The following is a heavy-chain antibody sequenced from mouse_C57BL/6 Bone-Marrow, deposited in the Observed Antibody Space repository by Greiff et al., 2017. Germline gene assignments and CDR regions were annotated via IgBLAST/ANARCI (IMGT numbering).Heavy chain of an antibody. V-gene: IGHV1-69*01. CDR1: GYTFTSYW. D-gene: IGHD2-3*01. CDR3: ARSEDGYSPWFAY. CDR2: IDPSDSYT. Sequence: VQLQQPGAELVMPGASVKLSCKASGYTFTSYWMHWVKQRPGQGLEWIGEIDPSDSYTNYNQKFKGKSTLTVDKSSSTAYMQLSSLTSEDSAVYYCARSEDGYSPWFAYWGQGTLVTVSA. J-gene: IGHJ3*01.